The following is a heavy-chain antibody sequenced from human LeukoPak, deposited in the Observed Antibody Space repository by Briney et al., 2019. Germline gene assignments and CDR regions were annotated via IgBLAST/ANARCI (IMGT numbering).Heavy chain of an antibody. Sequence: PGGSLRLSCAASGFTFSSYWMSWVRQAPGKGLEWVANIKQDGSEKYYVDSVKGRFTISRDNAKNSLYLQMNSLRAEDTAVYYCATQKRGSGSYGWFDPWGQGTLVTVSS. CDR1: GFTFSSYW. CDR3: ATQKRGSGSYGWFDP. D-gene: IGHD3-10*01. J-gene: IGHJ5*02. V-gene: IGHV3-7*01. CDR2: IKQDGSEK.